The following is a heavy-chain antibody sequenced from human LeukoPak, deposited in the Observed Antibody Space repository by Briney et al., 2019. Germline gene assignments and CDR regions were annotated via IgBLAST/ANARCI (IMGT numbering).Heavy chain of an antibody. D-gene: IGHD2-21*02. Sequence: PGGSLRLSCAASGFTFSSYGMSWVRQAPGKGLEWVSAISGSGGSTYYADSVKGRFTISRDNSKNTLCLQVNSLRVEDTAVYYCARDLQCGGDCHYDAFDIWGQGTMVTVSS. CDR2: ISGSGGST. CDR1: GFTFSSYG. V-gene: IGHV3-23*01. CDR3: ARDLQCGGDCHYDAFDI. J-gene: IGHJ3*02.